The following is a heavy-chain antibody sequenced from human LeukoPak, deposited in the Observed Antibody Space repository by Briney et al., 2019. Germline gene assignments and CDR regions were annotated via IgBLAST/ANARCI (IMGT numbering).Heavy chain of an antibody. CDR1: GFTFSDYY. Sequence: GGSLRLCCAASGFTFSDYYMSWIRQAPGKGLEWISYISSGGSTIYYADSVRGQFTISRDNAKKSLYLQMNSLRVEDTALYHCARGRSYLMYGMDVWGQGTTVTVSS. V-gene: IGHV3-11*01. CDR3: ARGRSYLMYGMDV. D-gene: IGHD2-15*01. J-gene: IGHJ6*02. CDR2: ISSGGSTI.